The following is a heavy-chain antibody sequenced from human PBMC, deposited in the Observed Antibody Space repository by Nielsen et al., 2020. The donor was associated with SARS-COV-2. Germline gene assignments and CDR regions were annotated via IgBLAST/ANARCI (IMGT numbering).Heavy chain of an antibody. J-gene: IGHJ6*02. Sequence: SVKVSCKASGFTFTTSAIQWVRQARGQRLEWVGWIVVASGKTNYAQKLQERVTITRDMSTSTAYMELSSLRSEDTAVYYCARVGWASGSLLGGYYYYGMDVWGQGTTVTVSS. CDR3: ARVGWASGSLLGGYYYYGMDV. CDR2: IVVASGKT. CDR1: GFTFTTSA. V-gene: IGHV1-58*02. D-gene: IGHD3-10*01.